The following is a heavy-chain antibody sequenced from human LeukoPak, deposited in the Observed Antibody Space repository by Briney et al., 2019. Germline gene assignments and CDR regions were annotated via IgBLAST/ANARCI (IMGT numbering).Heavy chain of an antibody. CDR1: EFTFSDYY. CDR2: ISSSGSTI. V-gene: IGHV3-11*01. Sequence: GGSLRLSCAASEFTFSDYYMSWIRQAPGKGLEWVSYISSSGSTIYYADSVKGRFTISRDNAKNSLYLQMNSLRAEDTAVYYCARVGPIMVRGVMTFDYWGQGTLVTVSS. D-gene: IGHD3-10*01. CDR3: ARVGPIMVRGVMTFDY. J-gene: IGHJ4*02.